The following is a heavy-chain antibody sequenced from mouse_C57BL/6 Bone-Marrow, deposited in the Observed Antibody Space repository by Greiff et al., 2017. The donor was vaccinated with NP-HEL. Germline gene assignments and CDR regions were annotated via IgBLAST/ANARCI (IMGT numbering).Heavy chain of an antibody. V-gene: IGHV1-63*01. CDR1: GYTFTNYW. D-gene: IGHD1-1*01. J-gene: IGHJ2*01. CDR2: IYPGGGYT. Sequence: QVQLQQSGAELVRPGTSVKMSCKASGYTFTNYWIGWAKQRPGHGLEWIGDIYPGGGYTNYNEKFKGKATLTADKSSSTAYMQFSSLTSEDSAIYYCARWITTVGAGDFFYYWGQGTTLTVSS. CDR3: ARWITTVGAGDFFYY.